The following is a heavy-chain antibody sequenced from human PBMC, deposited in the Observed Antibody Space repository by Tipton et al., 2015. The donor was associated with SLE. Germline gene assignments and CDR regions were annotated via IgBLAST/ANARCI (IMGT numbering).Heavy chain of an antibody. Sequence: SLRLSCAASGFTVSSNYMSWVRQAPGKGLEWVSVIYSGGSTYYADSVKGRFTISRDSSKITLYLQMNTLRADDTAVYFCVRESNDRVFDYWGQGTLVSVSS. CDR2: IYSGGST. V-gene: IGHV3-66*01. CDR1: GFTVSSNY. CDR3: VRESNDRVFDY. J-gene: IGHJ4*02.